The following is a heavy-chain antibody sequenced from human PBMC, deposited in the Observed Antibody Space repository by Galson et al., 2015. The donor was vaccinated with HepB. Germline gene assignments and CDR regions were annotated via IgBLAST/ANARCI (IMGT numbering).Heavy chain of an antibody. CDR3: ARAIGDYFESSIFGF. CDR1: GGTFSSHT. J-gene: IGHJ4*02. Sequence: SVKVSCKASGGTFSSHTISWVRQAPGQGLEWMGGVLPIFGTSNYAQKFQDRVTITADESTSTAYMEMTSLRSEDTAVYYCARAIGDYFESSIFGFWGQGTLVTVSS. V-gene: IGHV1-69*13. CDR2: VLPIFGTS. D-gene: IGHD3-3*02.